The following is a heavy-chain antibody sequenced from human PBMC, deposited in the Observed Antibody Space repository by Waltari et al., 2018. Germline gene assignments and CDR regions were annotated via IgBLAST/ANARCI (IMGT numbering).Heavy chain of an antibody. CDR3: ARDRVAALAGGFDY. J-gene: IGHJ4*02. Sequence: VQLVASGGGLVKPGGSLRLSCAASGFRFSDYAMNRVSQAPGKGLEWIGSIYHSGSTYYNPSLKSRVTISVDTSKNQFSLKLSSVTAADTAVYYCARDRVAALAGGFDYWGQGTLVTVSS. D-gene: IGHD6-13*01. V-gene: IGHV4-38-2*02. CDR2: IYHSGST. CDR1: GFRFSDYA.